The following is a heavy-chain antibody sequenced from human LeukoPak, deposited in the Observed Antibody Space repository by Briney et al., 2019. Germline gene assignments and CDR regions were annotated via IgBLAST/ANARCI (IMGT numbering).Heavy chain of an antibody. CDR3: ARRTYCSGGSCYIDY. D-gene: IGHD2-15*01. CDR2: IIPILGIA. V-gene: IGHV1-69*04. CDR1: GGTFSSYA. Sequence: ASVKVSCKASGGTFSSYAISWVRQAPGQGLEWMGRIIPILGIANYAQKFQGRVTMTRNTSISTAYMELSSLRSEDTAVYYCARRTYCSGGSCYIDYWGQGTLDTVSS. J-gene: IGHJ4*02.